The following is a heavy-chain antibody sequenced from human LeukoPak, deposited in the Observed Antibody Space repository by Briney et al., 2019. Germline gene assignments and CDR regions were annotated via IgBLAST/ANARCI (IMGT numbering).Heavy chain of an antibody. D-gene: IGHD1/OR15-1a*01. Sequence: GGSLRLSCAASGFTDSSNYMSWVRQAPGKGLEWVSVIYSGGSTYYADSVKGRFTISRDNSKNTLYLQMNSLRAEDTAVYYCARDVPNKYYMDVWGKGTTVTVSS. CDR2: IYSGGST. CDR3: ARDVPNKYYMDV. J-gene: IGHJ6*03. CDR1: GFTDSSNY. V-gene: IGHV3-66*02.